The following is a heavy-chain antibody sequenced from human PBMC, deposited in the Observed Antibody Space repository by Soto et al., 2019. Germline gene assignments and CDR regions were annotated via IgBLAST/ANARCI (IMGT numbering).Heavy chain of an antibody. CDR2: IYYSGST. CDR1: GGSISSYY. V-gene: IGHV4-59*01. CDR3: ARVSDIAAAGYFDH. Sequence: SETLTLTCTVSGGSISSYYWSWIRQPPGKGLEWIGYIYYSGSTNYNPSLKSRVTISVDTSKNQFSLKLSSVTAADTAVYYCARVSDIAAAGYFDHWGQGTLVTVSS. D-gene: IGHD6-13*01. J-gene: IGHJ4*02.